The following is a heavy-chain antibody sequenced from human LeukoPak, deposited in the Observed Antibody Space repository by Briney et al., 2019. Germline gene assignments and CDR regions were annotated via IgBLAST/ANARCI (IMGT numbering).Heavy chain of an antibody. CDR1: GFTFNSYN. Sequence: PGGSLRLSCAAFGFTFNSYNMNWVRQAPGKGLEWVSYISSSSSTIYYADSVKGRFTISRDNAKNSLYLQMNSLRDEDTAVYYCASLQASDYWGQGTLVTVSS. CDR3: ASLQASDY. CDR2: ISSSSSTI. J-gene: IGHJ4*02. V-gene: IGHV3-48*02.